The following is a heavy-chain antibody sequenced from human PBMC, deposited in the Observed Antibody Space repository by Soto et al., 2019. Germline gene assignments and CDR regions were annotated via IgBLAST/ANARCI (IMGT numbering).Heavy chain of an antibody. J-gene: IGHJ4*02. V-gene: IGHV3-30*19. CDR1: GFTFSSYA. Sequence: GGSLRLSCAASGFTFSSYAMHWVRQDPDMGLEWVAFISFAGNNKYYADSVKGRFTISRDNSNNMLYLEMNSLRPDDTAVYYCARDRQKALVVVAATGGFDYWGQGTPVTVSS. D-gene: IGHD2-15*01. CDR3: ARDRQKALVVVAATGGFDY. CDR2: ISFAGNNK.